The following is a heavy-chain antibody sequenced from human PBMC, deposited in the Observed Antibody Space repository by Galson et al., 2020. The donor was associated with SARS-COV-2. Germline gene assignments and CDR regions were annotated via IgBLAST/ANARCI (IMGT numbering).Heavy chain of an antibody. J-gene: IGHJ4*02. CDR1: GYTFTAYY. CDR3: ARETEMATFNYFDY. D-gene: IGHD5-12*01. CDR2: INPNTGGT. V-gene: IGHV1-2*04. Sequence: ASVTVSCKTSGYTFTAYYIHLVRQAPGPGLEWMGWINPNTGGTNYAQKFQGWVTMTRDTALSTDYMALRRLKSDDTAVYYCARETEMATFNYFDYWGQGTLVTVAS.